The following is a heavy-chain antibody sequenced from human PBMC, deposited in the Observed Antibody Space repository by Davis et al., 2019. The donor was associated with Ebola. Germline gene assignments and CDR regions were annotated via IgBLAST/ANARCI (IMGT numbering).Heavy chain of an antibody. Sequence: SETLSLTCTASGGSTSSSSYYWGWIRQPPGKGLEWIVSIYYSGSTYYNPSLKSRVTISVDTSKNQFSLKLSSVTAADTAVYYCARARAIAVAGTGRYYYYGMDVWGQGTTVTVSS. CDR3: ARARAIAVAGTGRYYYYGMDV. J-gene: IGHJ6*02. CDR1: GGSTSSSSYY. V-gene: IGHV4-39*07. CDR2: IYYSGST. D-gene: IGHD6-19*01.